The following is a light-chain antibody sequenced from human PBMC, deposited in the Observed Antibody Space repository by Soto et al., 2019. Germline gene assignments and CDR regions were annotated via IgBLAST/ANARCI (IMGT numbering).Light chain of an antibody. V-gene: IGLV1-44*01. CDR3: AAWDDSPNAFVV. Sequence: QSVLTQPPSASGTPGQRVTISCSGSSSNIGSNTVNWYQQLPGTAPKVLIYSNNQRPSGVPDRFSGSKSGTSASLAISGLQSEDEAEYYCAAWDDSPNAFVVFGGGTQLPS. CDR2: SNN. CDR1: SSNIGSNT. J-gene: IGLJ2*01.